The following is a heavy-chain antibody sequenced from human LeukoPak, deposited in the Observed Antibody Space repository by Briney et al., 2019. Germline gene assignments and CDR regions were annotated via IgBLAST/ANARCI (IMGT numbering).Heavy chain of an antibody. CDR1: GFTFSSYS. Sequence: PGGSLRLSCAASGFTFSSYSMNWVRQAPGKGLEWVSYISSSSSTIYYADSVKGRFTISRDNAKNSLYLQMNSLRAEDTAVYYCARDEVRGVIITSPPWFDPWGQGTLVTVSS. CDR2: ISSSSSTI. CDR3: ARDEVRGVIITSPPWFDP. D-gene: IGHD3-10*01. V-gene: IGHV3-48*01. J-gene: IGHJ5*02.